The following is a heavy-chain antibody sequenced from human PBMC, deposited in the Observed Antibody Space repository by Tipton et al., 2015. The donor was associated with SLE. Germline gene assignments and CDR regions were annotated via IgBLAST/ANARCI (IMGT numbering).Heavy chain of an antibody. CDR3: AREASVATIGYYCDY. Sequence: TLSLTCTVPGGSLSSYYWSWIRQPAGKGLEWIGRIYASGTTNYNPSLKSRVTMSVDTSKNQFSLKLSSVTAADTAVYYCAREASVATIGYYCDYWPQGTLVTVSS. V-gene: IGHV4-4*07. J-gene: IGHJ4*02. D-gene: IGHD5-12*01. CDR2: IYASGTT. CDR1: GGSLSSYY.